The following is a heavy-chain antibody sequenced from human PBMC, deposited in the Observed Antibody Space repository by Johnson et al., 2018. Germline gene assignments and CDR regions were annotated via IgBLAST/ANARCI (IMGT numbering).Heavy chain of an antibody. J-gene: IGHJ3*01. Sequence: EVQLLESGGGLVQPGGSLRLSCAASGFTFGGYSMNWVRQAPGKGLEWISFISLSGDTIYYADSVKGRFIISRDNAKNAPYLQMKSLRVEDTAIYYCARDLERYGDTDAFGVWGQGTMVTVSS. CDR1: GFTFGGYS. CDR3: ARDLERYGDTDAFGV. D-gene: IGHD4-17*01. CDR2: ISLSGDTI. V-gene: IGHV3-48*01.